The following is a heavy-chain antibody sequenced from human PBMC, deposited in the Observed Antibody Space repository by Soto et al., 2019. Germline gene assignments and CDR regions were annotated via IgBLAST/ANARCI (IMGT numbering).Heavy chain of an antibody. D-gene: IGHD3-22*01. CDR2: MNPNSGNT. V-gene: IGHV1-8*01. Sequence: ASVKVSCKASGYTFTSYDINWVRQATGQGLEWMGWMNPNSGNTGYAQKFQGRVTMTRNTSISTAYMELSSLRSEYTAVYYCARVLLPYIPKHYGSATGPHVVFDYWGQGTLVTVSS. J-gene: IGHJ4*02. CDR3: ARVLLPYIPKHYGSATGPHVVFDY. CDR1: GYTFTSYD.